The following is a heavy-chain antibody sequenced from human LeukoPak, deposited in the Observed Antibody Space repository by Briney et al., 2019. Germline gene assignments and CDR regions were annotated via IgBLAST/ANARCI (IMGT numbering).Heavy chain of an antibody. CDR3: ARDFGWPNELDY. CDR2: INPNSGGT. V-gene: IGHV1-2*04. Sequence: GASVKVSCKASGYTFTGYYMHWVRQAPGQGLEWMGWINPNSGGTNYAQKFQGWVTMTRDTSISTAYMELSRLRSEDTAVYYCARDFGWPNELDYWGQGTLVTVSS. CDR1: GYTFTGYY. J-gene: IGHJ4*02. D-gene: IGHD1-1*01.